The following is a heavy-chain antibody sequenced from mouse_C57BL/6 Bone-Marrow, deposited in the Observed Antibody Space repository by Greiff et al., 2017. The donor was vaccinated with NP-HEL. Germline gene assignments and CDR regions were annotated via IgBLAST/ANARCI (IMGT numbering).Heavy chain of an antibody. CDR3: AREVIIYDGYYDYAMDY. Sequence: QVQLKESDAELVKPGASVKISCKVSGYTFTDHTIHWMKQRPEQGLEWIGYIYPRDGSTKYNEKFKGKAPLTADKSSSTAYMQLHSLTSEDSAVYFCAREVIIYDGYYDYAMDYWGQGTSVTVSS. CDR1: GYTFTDHT. J-gene: IGHJ4*01. D-gene: IGHD2-3*01. V-gene: IGHV1-78*01. CDR2: IYPRDGST.